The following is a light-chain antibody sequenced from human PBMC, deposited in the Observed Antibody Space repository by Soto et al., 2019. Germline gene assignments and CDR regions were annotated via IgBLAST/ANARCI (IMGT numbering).Light chain of an antibody. CDR3: QQRSNWPWT. J-gene: IGKJ1*01. V-gene: IGKV3-11*01. CDR1: QSVSSY. CDR2: DAS. Sequence: NVFKQLPATLSFSPRERATLSCRASQSVSSYLAWYQQKPGQAPRLLIYDASNRATGIPARFSGSGSGTDFTLTISSLEPEDFAVYYCQQRSNWPWTFGQGTKVDIK.